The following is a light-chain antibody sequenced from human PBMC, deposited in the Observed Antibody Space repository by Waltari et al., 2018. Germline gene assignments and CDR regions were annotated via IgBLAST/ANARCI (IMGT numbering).Light chain of an antibody. V-gene: IGKV1-33*01. Sequence: DIQMTQSPSSLSASVGDRVTITCQASQDIKKYLSWYQQQPGKAPNLLIYDASKVQAGVPSMVSGSGAGTDFTLTISRLQPEDIAPYYCQKDDDRHLTYGGGTKVEIK. CDR1: QDIKKY. CDR3: QKDDDRHLT. J-gene: IGKJ4*01. CDR2: DAS.